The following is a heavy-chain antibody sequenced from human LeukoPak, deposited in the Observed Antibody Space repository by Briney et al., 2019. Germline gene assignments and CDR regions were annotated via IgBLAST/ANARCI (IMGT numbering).Heavy chain of an antibody. J-gene: IGHJ6*04. CDR1: GFTFSSYW. V-gene: IGHV3-74*01. CDR3: AREGYSSGLDV. Sequence: GGSLRLSCAASGFTFSSYWMHWVRQAPGKGLVWVSRINSDGSSTNYAASVKGRFTISRDNAKSSLYLQMNSLRAEDTAVYYCAREGYSSGLDVWGKGTTVTVSS. CDR2: INSDGSST. D-gene: IGHD6-19*01.